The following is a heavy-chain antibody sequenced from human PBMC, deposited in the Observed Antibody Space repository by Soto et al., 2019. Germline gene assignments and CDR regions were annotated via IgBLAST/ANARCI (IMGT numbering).Heavy chain of an antibody. CDR1: GFTFSSYW. CDR2: IKQDGSEK. Sequence: GGSLRLSCAASGFTFSSYWMSWVRQAPGKGLEWVANIKQDGSEKYYVDSVKGRFTISRDNAKNSLYLQMNSLRAEDTAVYYCARVPGGYSYGYYYYYGMDVWGQGTTVTVSS. CDR3: ARVPGGYSYGYYYYYGMDV. J-gene: IGHJ6*02. D-gene: IGHD5-18*01. V-gene: IGHV3-7*05.